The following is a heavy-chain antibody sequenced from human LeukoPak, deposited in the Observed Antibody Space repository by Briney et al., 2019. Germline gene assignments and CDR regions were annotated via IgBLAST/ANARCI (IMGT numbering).Heavy chain of an antibody. D-gene: IGHD3-16*01. J-gene: IGHJ6*03. Sequence: PSETLSLTCAVYGGSFSGYYWSWIRQPPGKGLEWIGEINHSGSTNYNPSLKSRVTISVDTSKNQFSLKLSSVTAADTAVYYCARLFRGGYYYYYMDVWGKGTTVTISS. CDR1: GGSFSGYY. CDR3: ARLFRGGYYYYYMDV. V-gene: IGHV4-34*01. CDR2: INHSGST.